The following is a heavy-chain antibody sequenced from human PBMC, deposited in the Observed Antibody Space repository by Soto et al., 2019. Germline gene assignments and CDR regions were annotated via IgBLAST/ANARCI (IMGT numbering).Heavy chain of an antibody. CDR1: GFSLSSGGAG. CDR3: AHRGYGHYPRGKWFDP. CDR2: IYWNDDK. D-gene: IGHD4-17*01. Sequence: SGPTLVNPTQTLTLTCTFSGFSLSSGGAGVGWIRQPPGKGLEWLALIYWNDDKRYSPSLKSRLTITKDTSKNQVVLLMTNMEPVVTATYYCAHRGYGHYPRGKWFDPWGQGTLVTVSS. J-gene: IGHJ5*02. V-gene: IGHV2-5*01.